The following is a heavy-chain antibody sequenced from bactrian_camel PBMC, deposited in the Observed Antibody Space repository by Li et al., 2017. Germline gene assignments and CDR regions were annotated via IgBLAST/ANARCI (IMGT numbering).Heavy chain of an antibody. Sequence: VQLVESGGGSVQAGGSLRLSCAASGTTYSMNYMGWFRQYPGSQREGVAAIRASGSAYYADSMKGRFTISHDNAKNMLYLDMNDLKPDDTAMYYCAIGLHLEIMGSWADADFEYWGQGTQVTVS. CDR2: IRASGSA. CDR1: GTTYSMNY. D-gene: IGHD3*01. J-gene: IGHJ6*01. V-gene: IGHV3S53*01. CDR3: AIGLHLEIMGSWADADFEY.